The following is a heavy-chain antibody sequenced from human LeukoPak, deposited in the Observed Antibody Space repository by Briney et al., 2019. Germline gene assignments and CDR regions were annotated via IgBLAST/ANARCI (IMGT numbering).Heavy chain of an antibody. V-gene: IGHV5-51*01. D-gene: IGHD3-10*01. CDR3: ARRYYYVSGTYYYYYGMDV. J-gene: IGHJ6*02. CDR1: GYSFTSYW. CDR2: IYPGDSDT. Sequence: GESLKISCKGSGYSFTSYWIGWMRQMPGKGLEWMGIIYPGDSDTRYTPSFQGQVTISADKSISTAYLQWSSLKASDTAMYYCARRYYYVSGTYYYYYGMDVWGQGTTVTVSS.